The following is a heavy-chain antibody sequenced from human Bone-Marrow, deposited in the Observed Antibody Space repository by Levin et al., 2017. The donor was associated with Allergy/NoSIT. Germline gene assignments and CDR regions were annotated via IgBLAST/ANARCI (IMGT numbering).Heavy chain of an antibody. CDR3: ARMRIWWFRKPHPSYFDH. J-gene: IGHJ4*02. CDR1: GASISRGDSY. Sequence: ASETLSLTCSMSGASISRGDSYGAWIRQSPGKGLEWIGSIYFSTNTFYNPSLKSRVTLSVDTSKNQFSLKMTALTAADTGLYFCARMRIWWFRKPHPSYFDHWGQGVLVTVSS. D-gene: IGHD2-8*02. V-gene: IGHV4-39*07. CDR2: IYFSTNT.